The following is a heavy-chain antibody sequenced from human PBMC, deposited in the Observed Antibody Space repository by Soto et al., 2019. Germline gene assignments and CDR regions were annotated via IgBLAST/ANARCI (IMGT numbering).Heavy chain of an antibody. CDR3: ARDSRYCSGGSCYSHYGMDV. Sequence: GSLRLSCAASGFSFSDYYMSWIRQAPGKGLEWVSYISSSSSYTNYADSVKGRFTISRDNAKKSLYLQMNSLRAEDTAVYYCARDSRYCSGGSCYSHYGMDVWGQGTTVTSP. V-gene: IGHV3-11*06. D-gene: IGHD2-15*01. CDR2: ISSSSSYT. CDR1: GFSFSDYY. J-gene: IGHJ6*02.